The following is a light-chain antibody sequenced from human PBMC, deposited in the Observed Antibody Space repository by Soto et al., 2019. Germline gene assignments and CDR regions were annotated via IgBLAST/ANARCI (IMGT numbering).Light chain of an antibody. CDR2: HAD. V-gene: IGKV3-11*01. Sequence: EIVLTQSPATLSLSPGERATLSCRASQSVHNYLAWYQQKPGQAPRLLIYHADKRATGVPARFSGGGSGTDFTLTITRLEPEDFAVYYCQYYGNSPLTFGQGTKVDVK. CDR3: QYYGNSPLT. J-gene: IGKJ1*01. CDR1: QSVHNY.